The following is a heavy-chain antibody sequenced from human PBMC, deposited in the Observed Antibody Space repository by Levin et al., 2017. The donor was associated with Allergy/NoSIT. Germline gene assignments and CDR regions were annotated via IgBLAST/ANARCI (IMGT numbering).Heavy chain of an antibody. D-gene: IGHD3-10*01. J-gene: IGHJ6*02. Sequence: QTGGSLRLSCAASGFTFDDYAMHWVRQAPGKGLEWVSGISWNSGSIGYADSVKGRFTISRDNAKNSLYLQMNSLRAEDTALYYCAKDIKGITMVRGVIRYYYGMDVWGQGTTVTVSS. V-gene: IGHV3-9*01. CDR3: AKDIKGITMVRGVIRYYYGMDV. CDR2: ISWNSGSI. CDR1: GFTFDDYA.